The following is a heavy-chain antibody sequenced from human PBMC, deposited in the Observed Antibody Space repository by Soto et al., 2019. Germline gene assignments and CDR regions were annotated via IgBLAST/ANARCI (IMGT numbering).Heavy chain of an antibody. D-gene: IGHD6-13*01. Sequence: QVQLQESGPGLEKPWETLSLTCTVSGGSINKYYWSWIRQPPGKGLEWIGYIDDSGTTNYNPSLKSRITISLDTSKNQFSLKLNSVTAVDTAVYFCATEGSSWPNYFGYWGQGTLVTVSS. CDR3: ATEGSSWPNYFGY. CDR2: IDDSGTT. V-gene: IGHV4-59*12. J-gene: IGHJ4*02. CDR1: GGSINKYY.